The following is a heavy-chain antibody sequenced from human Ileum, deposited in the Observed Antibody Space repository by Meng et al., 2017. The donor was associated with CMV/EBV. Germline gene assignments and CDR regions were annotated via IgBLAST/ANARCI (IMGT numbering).Heavy chain of an antibody. D-gene: IGHD5-24*01. CDR3: ANQTDPKYNYYFEF. CDR2: IRSDANIK. CDR1: GFTLSSFD. Sequence: GEFLKISCATSGFTLSSFDMHWVRQAPGKGLEWVAFIRSDANIKHYADSVKGRFTVSRDNSKNTLFLQMDSLRSDDTAVYFCANQTDPKYNYYFEFGGQG. V-gene: IGHV3-30*02. J-gene: IGHJ4*02.